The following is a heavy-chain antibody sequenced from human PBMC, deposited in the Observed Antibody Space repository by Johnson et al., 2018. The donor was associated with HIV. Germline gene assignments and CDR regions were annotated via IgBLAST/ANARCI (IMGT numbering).Heavy chain of an antibody. CDR3: ARLRAEAQFDAFDI. CDR2: IYSGGST. Sequence: QVQLVESGGGVVQPGRSLRLSCAASGFTFSSYGMHWVRQAPGKGLEWVSVIYSGGSTYYADSVKGRFTISRDNAKNSLYLQMNSLRAEDTAVYYCARLRAEAQFDAFDIWGQGTMVTVSS. V-gene: IGHV3-NL1*01. J-gene: IGHJ3*02. D-gene: IGHD2-8*01. CDR1: GFTFSSYG.